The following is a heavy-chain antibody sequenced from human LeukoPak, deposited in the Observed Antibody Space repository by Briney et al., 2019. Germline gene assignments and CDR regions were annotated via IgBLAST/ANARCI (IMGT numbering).Heavy chain of an antibody. Sequence: XMSXVXQAPGKGLEWVSVIYSGGSTSYADSVKGRFTISRDNSKNTLYLQMNSLRAEDTAVYYCASTFDIWGQGTMVTVSS. J-gene: IGHJ3*02. CDR3: ASTFDI. V-gene: IGHV3-53*01. CDR2: IYSGGST. CDR1: X.